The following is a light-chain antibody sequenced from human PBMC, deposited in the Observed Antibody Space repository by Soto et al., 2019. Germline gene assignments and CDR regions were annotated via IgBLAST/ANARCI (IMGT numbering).Light chain of an antibody. J-gene: IGLJ1*01. CDR1: SSDVGGYNY. CDR2: EVS. Sequence: QSVLNQAPSASGSPGQSVTISCTGTSSDVGGYNYVSWYQQHPGKAPKLMIYEVSKRPSGVPDRFSGSKSGNTASLTVSGLQAEDEADYYCSSYAGSNNFVFGTGTKVTVL. CDR3: SSYAGSNNFV. V-gene: IGLV2-8*01.